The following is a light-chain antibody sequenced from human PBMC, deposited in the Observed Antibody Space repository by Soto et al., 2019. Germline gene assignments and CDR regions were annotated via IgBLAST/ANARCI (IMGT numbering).Light chain of an antibody. Sequence: DIQMTQSPACLCVCVCDIVTITCQASQDISNYLNWYQQKPGKAPKLLIYDASNLQTGVPSRFSGSGSGIHFTFSISSLQPEDIATYYCQQYDNLLPTFGQGTRLEIK. CDR1: QDISNY. CDR3: QQYDNLLPT. V-gene: IGKV1-33*01. CDR2: DAS. J-gene: IGKJ5*01.